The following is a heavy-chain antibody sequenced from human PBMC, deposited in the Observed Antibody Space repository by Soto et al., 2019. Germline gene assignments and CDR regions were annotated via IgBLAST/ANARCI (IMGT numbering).Heavy chain of an antibody. CDR1: GYSFTSYW. V-gene: IGHV5-10-1*01. CDR2: INPGGSGT. CDR3: ARLTDSSGRDY. J-gene: IGHJ4*02. Sequence: GESLKISCQGSGYSFTSYWISWVRQMPGKGLEWMGRINPGGSGTTYSPSFQGHVTISVDKSITTAHLQWSSLKASDNAMYFCARLTDSSGRDYWGQGTQVTVSS. D-gene: IGHD6-19*01.